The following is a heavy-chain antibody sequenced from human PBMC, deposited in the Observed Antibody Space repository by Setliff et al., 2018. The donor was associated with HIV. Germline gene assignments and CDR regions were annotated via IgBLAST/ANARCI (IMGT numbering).Heavy chain of an antibody. V-gene: IGHV4-39*01. D-gene: IGHD3-10*01. J-gene: IGHJ4*02. CDR1: GGSISSSSHY. CDR3: ARLPISMVRGVISYFDY. Sequence: PSETLSLTCTVSGGSISSSSHYWGWIRQPPGKGLEWIGSIYYSGSTYYNPSLKSRVTISVDTSKNQFSLKLSSVTAADTAVYYCARLPISMVRGVISYFDYWGQGTLVTVS. CDR2: IYYSGST.